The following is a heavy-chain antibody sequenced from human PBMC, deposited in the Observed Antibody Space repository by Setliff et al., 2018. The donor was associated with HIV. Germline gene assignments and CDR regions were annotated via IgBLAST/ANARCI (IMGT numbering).Heavy chain of an antibody. V-gene: IGHV1-69*02. D-gene: IGHD6-13*01. CDR2: IIPIVTIA. Sequence: SVKVSCKASGGSFTSYTFSWVRQAPGQGLEWMGRIIPIVTIAHYAEQFVGRVTITADKSTSTTYMEVSSLRSEDTAVYYCARPPPHSSSWYYFDYWGQGTLVTVSS. CDR1: GGSFTSYT. CDR3: ARPPPHSSSWYYFDY. J-gene: IGHJ4*02.